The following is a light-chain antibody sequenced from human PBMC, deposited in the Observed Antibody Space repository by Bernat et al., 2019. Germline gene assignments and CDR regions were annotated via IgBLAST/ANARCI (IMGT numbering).Light chain of an antibody. CDR3: QQYGSSPVT. V-gene: IGKV3-20*01. CDR2: GAS. J-gene: IGKJ2*01. CDR1: QSVSSSY. Sequence: EIVLTQSPGTLSLSPGERATLSCRASQSVSSSYLAWYQQKPGQAPRLLIYGASSRATGFPDRFSGSGSGTDFTLTISRLEPEDFAVYYCQQYGSSPVTVGQGTKLEIK.